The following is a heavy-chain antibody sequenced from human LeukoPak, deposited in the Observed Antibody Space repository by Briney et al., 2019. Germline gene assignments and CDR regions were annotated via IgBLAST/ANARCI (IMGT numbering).Heavy chain of an antibody. CDR1: GFTFDDYA. D-gene: IGHD4-23*01. V-gene: IGHV3-9*01. Sequence: PGRSLRLSCAASGFTFDDYAMHWVRQAPGKGLEWVSGISWNSGSIGYADSVKGRFTISRDNAKNSLYLQMNSLRAEDTALYYCAKDERDYGGNYPFDYWGQGTLVTVSS. CDR2: ISWNSGSI. J-gene: IGHJ4*02. CDR3: AKDERDYGGNYPFDY.